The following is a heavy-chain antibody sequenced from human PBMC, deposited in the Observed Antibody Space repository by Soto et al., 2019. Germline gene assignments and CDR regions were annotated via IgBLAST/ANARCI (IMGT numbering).Heavy chain of an antibody. CDR2: IKSRTNGLTT. J-gene: IGHJ5*02. Sequence: GGSLRLSCAASDFTFSKAWMNWVRQAPGKGLEWVGRIKSRTNGLTTDYAAPVKGRFTISRDDSKNTLYLQLNSLNNEDTAVYFCTTGPYGSGTSIINSKFDPWGQVTQVTVSS. CDR3: TTGPYGSGTSIINSKFDP. D-gene: IGHD3-10*01. CDR1: DFTFSKAW. V-gene: IGHV3-15*07.